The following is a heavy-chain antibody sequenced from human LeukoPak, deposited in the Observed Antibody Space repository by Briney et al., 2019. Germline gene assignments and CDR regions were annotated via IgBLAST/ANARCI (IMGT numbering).Heavy chain of an antibody. V-gene: IGHV3-21*01. CDR3: ARVSDDSSAFDI. Sequence: GGSLRLSCEASGFIFSNAYMSWVRQAPGKGLEWVSSISSSSSYIYYADSVKGRFTISRDNAKNSLYLQMNSLRAEDTAVYYCARVSDDSSAFDIWGQGTMVTVSS. CDR1: GFIFSNAY. D-gene: IGHD3-22*01. CDR2: ISSSSSYI. J-gene: IGHJ3*02.